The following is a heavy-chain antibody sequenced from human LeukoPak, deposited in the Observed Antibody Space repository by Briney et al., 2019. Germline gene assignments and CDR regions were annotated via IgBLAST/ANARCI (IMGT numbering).Heavy chain of an antibody. CDR2: IWYDGSNK. CDR1: GFTFSSYG. V-gene: IGHV3-33*01. D-gene: IGHD1-7*01. J-gene: IGHJ4*02. CDR3: ARDPEITGTVDY. Sequence: GGSLRLSCAASGFTFSSYGMHWVRQAPGKGLEWVAVIWYDGSNKYYADSVKGRFTISRDNSKNTLYLQMNSLRAEDTAVYYCARDPEITGTVDYWGQGTLVTVSS.